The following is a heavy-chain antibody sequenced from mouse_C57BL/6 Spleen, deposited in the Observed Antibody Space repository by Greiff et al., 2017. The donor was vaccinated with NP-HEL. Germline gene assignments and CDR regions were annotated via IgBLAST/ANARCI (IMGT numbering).Heavy chain of an antibody. D-gene: IGHD4-1*01. V-gene: IGHV1-26*01. CDR2: INPNNGGT. J-gene: IGHJ4*01. CDR1: GYTFTDYY. CDR3: ARRVWEGAMDY. Sequence: EVKLQQSGPELVKPGASVKISCKASGYTFTDYYMNWVKQSHGKSLEWIGDINPNNGGTSYNQKFKGKATLTVDKSSSTAYMELHSLTSEDSAVYYCARRVWEGAMDYWGQGTSVTVSS.